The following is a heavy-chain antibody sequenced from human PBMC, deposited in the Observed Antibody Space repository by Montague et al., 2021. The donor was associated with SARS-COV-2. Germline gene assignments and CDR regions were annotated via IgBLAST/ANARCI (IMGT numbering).Heavy chain of an antibody. CDR3: AGRGVRYSSSWYSYWFDP. CDR1: GGSISSSSYY. Sequence: SETLSLTCTVSGGSISSSSYYWGWIRRPPGKGLEWIGSIYYSGSTYYNPSLKSRVTISVDTSKNQFSLKLSSVTAADTAVYYCAGRGVRYSSSWYSYWFDPWGQGTLVTVSS. J-gene: IGHJ5*02. D-gene: IGHD6-13*01. CDR2: IYYSGST. V-gene: IGHV4-39*01.